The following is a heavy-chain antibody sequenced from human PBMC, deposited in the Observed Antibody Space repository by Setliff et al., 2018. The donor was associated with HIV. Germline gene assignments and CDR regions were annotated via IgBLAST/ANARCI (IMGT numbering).Heavy chain of an antibody. V-gene: IGHV7-4-1*02. Sequence: ASVKVSCKASGYSFTSYAMNWVRQAPGQGLEWMGWINTDTGNPTYAQGFTGRFVFSLDTSVSTAYLQISSLKAEDTAVYYCARDLSRGSGSYYLQTTNWFDPWGQGTLVTAPQ. CDR1: GYSFTSYA. J-gene: IGHJ5*02. CDR2: INTDTGNP. CDR3: ARDLSRGSGSYYLQTTNWFDP. D-gene: IGHD3-10*01.